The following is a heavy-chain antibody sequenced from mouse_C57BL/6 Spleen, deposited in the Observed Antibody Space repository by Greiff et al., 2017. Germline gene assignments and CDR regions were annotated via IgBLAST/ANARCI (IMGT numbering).Heavy chain of an antibody. CDR1: GFSLTSYG. Sequence: VQLQQSGPGLVQPSQSLSITCTASGFSLTSYGVHWVRQSPGKGLEWLGVIWSGGSTDYNAAFISRLSISKDNSKSQSLFKMNSLQADDTAIYDCARERVVAYYYAMDYWGQGTSVTGSS. CDR3: ARERVVAYYYAMDY. CDR2: IWSGGST. V-gene: IGHV2-2*01. J-gene: IGHJ4*01. D-gene: IGHD1-1*01.